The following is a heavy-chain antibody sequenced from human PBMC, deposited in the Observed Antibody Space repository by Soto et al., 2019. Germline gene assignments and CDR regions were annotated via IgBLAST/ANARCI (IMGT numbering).Heavy chain of an antibody. CDR3: AKDGGWNDVLNWFDP. J-gene: IGHJ5*02. Sequence: GGSLRLSCAASGFTFSSYAMSWVRQAPGKGLEWVSAISGSGGSTYYADSVKGRFTISRDNSKNTLYLQMNSLRAEDTAVYYCAKDGGWNDVLNWFDPWGQGTLVTVSS. CDR1: GFTFSSYA. D-gene: IGHD1-1*01. V-gene: IGHV3-23*01. CDR2: ISGSGGST.